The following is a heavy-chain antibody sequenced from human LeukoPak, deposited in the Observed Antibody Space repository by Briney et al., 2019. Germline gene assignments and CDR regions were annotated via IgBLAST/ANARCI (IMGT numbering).Heavy chain of an antibody. CDR2: ITPIFGTA. V-gene: IGHV1-69*06. CDR3: ARAGDLVGATHYYYYYYMDV. CDR1: GGTFSSYA. D-gene: IGHD1-26*01. Sequence: GASVKVSCKASGGTFSSYAISWVRQAPGQGLEWMGGITPIFGTANYAQKFQGRVTITADKSTSTAYMELSSLRSEDTAVYYCARAGDLVGATHYYYYYYMDVWGKGTTVTVSS. J-gene: IGHJ6*03.